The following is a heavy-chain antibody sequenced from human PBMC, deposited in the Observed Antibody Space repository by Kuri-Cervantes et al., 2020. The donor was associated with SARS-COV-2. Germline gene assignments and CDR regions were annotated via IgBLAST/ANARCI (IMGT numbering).Heavy chain of an antibody. D-gene: IGHD2-2*01. J-gene: IGHJ6*03. V-gene: IGHV4-4*07. CDR1: GGSISSYY. CDR2: IYTSGST. CDR3: ARGLYCSSTSSYRKTDYYYYMDV. Sequence: SETLSLTCTVSGGSISSYYWSWIRQPAGKGLEWIGRIYTSGSTNYNPSLKSRVTMSVDTSKNQFSLKLSSVTAADTAVYYCARGLYCSSTSSYRKTDYYYYMDVWGKGTTVTVSS.